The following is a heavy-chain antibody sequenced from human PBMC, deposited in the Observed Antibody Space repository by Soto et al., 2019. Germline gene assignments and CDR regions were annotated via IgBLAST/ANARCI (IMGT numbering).Heavy chain of an antibody. CDR2: IIPIFGTA. D-gene: IGHD6-19*01. CDR1: GGTFSSYA. CDR3: ARDLYSSGPESVHYWYFDL. J-gene: IGHJ2*01. Sequence: QVQLVQSGSEVKKPGSSVKVSCKASGGTFSSYAISWVRQAPGPGLEWMGGIIPIFGTANYAQKFQGRVTITADESTSTAYMELSSLRSEDTAVYYCARDLYSSGPESVHYWYFDLCGRGTLVTVSS. V-gene: IGHV1-69*01.